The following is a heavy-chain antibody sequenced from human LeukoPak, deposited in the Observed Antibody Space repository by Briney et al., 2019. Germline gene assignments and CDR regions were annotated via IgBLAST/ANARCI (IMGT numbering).Heavy chain of an antibody. CDR3: PRGPKRQLLEGVWFDP. CDR2: INNSETT. J-gene: IGHJ5*02. CDR1: GGFFGGYY. Sequence: SETLSLTCAVYGGFFGGYYWSWIRQPPGKGREWIGEINNSETTNYNPSLKSRVTISVDTSKNQFSLKLSSVTAADTAVYYCPRGPKRQLLEGVWFDPWGQGTLVTVSS. D-gene: IGHD5-18*01. V-gene: IGHV4-34*01.